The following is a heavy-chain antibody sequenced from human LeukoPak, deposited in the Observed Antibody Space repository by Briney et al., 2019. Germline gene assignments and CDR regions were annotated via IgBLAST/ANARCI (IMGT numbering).Heavy chain of an antibody. J-gene: IGHJ4*02. CDR3: ASVGATNPFDY. CDR1: GFTFSSYG. Sequence: PGGSLRLSCAASGFTFSSYGMHWVRQAPGKGPEWVAVIWYDGSNKYYADSVKGRFTISRDNSKNTLYLQMNSLRAEDTAVYYCASVGATNPFDYWGQGTLVTVSS. D-gene: IGHD1-26*01. CDR2: IWYDGSNK. V-gene: IGHV3-33*01.